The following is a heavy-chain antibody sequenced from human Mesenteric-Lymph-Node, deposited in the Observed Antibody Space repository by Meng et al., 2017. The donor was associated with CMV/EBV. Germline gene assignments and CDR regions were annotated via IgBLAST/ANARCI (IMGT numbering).Heavy chain of an antibody. CDR2: IAYDGSNK. CDR1: GFTFSSDD. V-gene: IGHV3-30*04. D-gene: IGHD6-19*01. J-gene: IGHJ4*02. CDR3: AKDLGLAGPYYFDH. Sequence: SGFTFSSDDMQWVRQAPGKGLEWVSIIAYDGSNKYYADSVKGRFTISRDNFRNTLFLQMDSLRSEDTAVYYCAKDLGLAGPYYFDHWGQGTLVTVSS.